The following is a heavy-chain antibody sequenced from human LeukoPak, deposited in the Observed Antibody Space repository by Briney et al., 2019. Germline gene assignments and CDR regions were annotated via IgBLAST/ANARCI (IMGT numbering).Heavy chain of an antibody. Sequence: SETLSLTCTVSGGSISSYYWSWIRQPPGKGLEWIGYIYYSGSTNYNPSLKSRVTISVDTSKNQFPLKLSSVTAADTAVYYCARGRDYDSSGAVSDWGQGTLVTVSS. CDR1: GGSISSYY. D-gene: IGHD3-22*01. J-gene: IGHJ4*02. CDR2: IYYSGST. V-gene: IGHV4-59*12. CDR3: ARGRDYDSSGAVSD.